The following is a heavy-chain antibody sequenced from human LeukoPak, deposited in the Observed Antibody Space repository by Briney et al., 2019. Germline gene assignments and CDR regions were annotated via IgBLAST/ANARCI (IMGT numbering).Heavy chain of an antibody. CDR3: ARGRDYYDSSGRAFDI. Sequence: TSSETLSLTCTVSGGSISSYYWSWIRQPPGKGLEWIGYIYYSGSTDYNPSLKSRVTISVDTSKNQFSLKLSSVTAADTAVYYCARGRDYYDSSGRAFDIWGQGTMVTVSS. V-gene: IGHV4-59*01. CDR2: IYYSGST. J-gene: IGHJ3*02. D-gene: IGHD3-22*01. CDR1: GGSISSYY.